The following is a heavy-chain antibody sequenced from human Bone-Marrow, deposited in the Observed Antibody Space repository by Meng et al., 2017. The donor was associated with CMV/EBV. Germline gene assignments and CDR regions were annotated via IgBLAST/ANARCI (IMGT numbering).Heavy chain of an antibody. D-gene: IGHD3-22*01. J-gene: IGHJ3*02. CDR2: IYYSGST. CDR1: GGSISSSSYY. CDR3: ARRAPMTLGPFDI. V-gene: IGHV4-39*01. Sequence: GSLRLSCAASGGSISSSSYYWGWIRQPPGKGLEWIGSIYYSGSTYYNPSLKSRVTISVDTSKNQFSLKLSSVTAADTAVYYCARRAPMTLGPFDIWGQGTMVTVSS.